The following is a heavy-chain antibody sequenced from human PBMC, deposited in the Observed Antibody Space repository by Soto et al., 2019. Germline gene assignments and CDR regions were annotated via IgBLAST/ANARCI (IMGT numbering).Heavy chain of an antibody. J-gene: IGHJ3*02. D-gene: IGHD4-17*01. V-gene: IGHV3-21*01. Sequence: EVQLVESGGGLVKPVGSLRLSCEASGFTFRSYSMNWVRQAPGKGLEWVSSISTTSSYIYYGDSVKGRFTISRDNAKNSLLLQMNRLRGEDTGIYYCAREGDDYGDYKRAFDIWGQGTTVTGSS. CDR3: AREGDDYGDYKRAFDI. CDR2: ISTTSSYI. CDR1: GFTFRSYS.